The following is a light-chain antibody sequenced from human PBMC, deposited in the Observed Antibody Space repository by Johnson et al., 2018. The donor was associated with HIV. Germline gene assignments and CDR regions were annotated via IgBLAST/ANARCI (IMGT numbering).Light chain of an antibody. Sequence: QSVLTQPPSVSAAPGQRVTISCSGSSSNIGNNYVSWYQQLPGTAPKLLIYENNKRPSGIPDRFSGSKSCTSATLGITGLQTGDEAEYYCGTWDSSLSAYVFGTGTKVTVL. CDR3: GTWDSSLSAYV. CDR1: SSNIGNNY. CDR2: ENN. V-gene: IGLV1-51*02. J-gene: IGLJ1*01.